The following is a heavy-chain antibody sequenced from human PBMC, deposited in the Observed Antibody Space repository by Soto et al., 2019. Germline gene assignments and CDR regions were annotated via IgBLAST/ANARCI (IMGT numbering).Heavy chain of an antibody. J-gene: IGHJ5*02. CDR3: ARHGKRITMIVHFDP. Sequence: EASVKVSCKASGYTFTGYYMHWVRQAPGQGLEWIGWINPNSGGTNYAQKFQGRVTMTRDTYISTAYIELSRLRSDETTVYYFARHGKRITMIVHFDPLRKVTLVAVSS. CDR2: INPNSGGT. D-gene: IGHD3-22*01. V-gene: IGHV1-2*02. CDR1: GYTFTGYY.